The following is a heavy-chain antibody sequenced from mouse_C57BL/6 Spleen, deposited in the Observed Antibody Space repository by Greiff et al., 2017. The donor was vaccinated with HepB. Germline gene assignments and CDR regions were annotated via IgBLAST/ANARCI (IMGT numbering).Heavy chain of an antibody. CDR2: INYDGSST. CDR3: ARDRGLYFDY. V-gene: IGHV5-16*01. CDR1: GFTFSDYY. J-gene: IGHJ2*01. Sequence: EVQLVESEGGLVQPGSSMKLSCTASGFTFSDYYMAWVRQVPEKGLEWVANINYDGSSTYYLDSLKSRFIISRDNAKNILYLQMSSLKSEDTATYYCARDRGLYFDYWGQGTTLTVSS.